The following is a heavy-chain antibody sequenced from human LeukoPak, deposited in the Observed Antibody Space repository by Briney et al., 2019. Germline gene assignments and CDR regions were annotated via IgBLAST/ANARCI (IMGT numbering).Heavy chain of an antibody. D-gene: IGHD4-11*01. J-gene: IGHJ4*02. CDR2: IIPIFGTA. V-gene: IGHV1-69*13. CDR3: AAKGDYSIDY. Sequence: ASVKVSCKASGGTFSSYAISWVRQAPGQGLEWMGGIIPIFGTANYAQEFQGRVTITADESTSTAYMELSSLRSEDTAVYYCAAKGDYSIDYWGQGTLVTVSS. CDR1: GGTFSSYA.